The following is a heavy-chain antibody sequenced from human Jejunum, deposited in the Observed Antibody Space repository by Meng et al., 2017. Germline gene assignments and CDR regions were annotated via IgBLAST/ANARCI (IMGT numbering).Heavy chain of an antibody. CDR2: INGSGATI. J-gene: IGHJ5*02. Sequence: GGPLRSSCAAPGFTFSDYFMTWIRQAPGKGLEWVASINGSGATIYYADSVKGRFTISRDNAKNSLYQQKNSLRADDTAVYYCARRGVTYCSTTSCFPTWFDPWGQGTLVTVSS. V-gene: IGHV3-11*04. D-gene: IGHD2-2*01. CDR1: GFTFSDYF. CDR3: ARRGVTYCSTTSCFPTWFDP.